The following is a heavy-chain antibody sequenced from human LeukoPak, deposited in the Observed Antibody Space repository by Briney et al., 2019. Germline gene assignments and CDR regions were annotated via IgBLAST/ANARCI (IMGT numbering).Heavy chain of an antibody. J-gene: IGHJ6*03. CDR2: MNPNSGNT. V-gene: IGHV1-8*01. Sequence: ASVKVSCKASGYTFTSYDINWVRQATGQGLEWMGWMNPNSGNTGYAQKFQGRVTMTRNTSISTAYMELSSLRSEDTAVYYCARDPPRDFGVVIMGGDYYMDVWGKGTTVTVSS. D-gene: IGHD3-3*01. CDR1: GYTFTSYD. CDR3: ARDPPRDFGVVIMGGDYYMDV.